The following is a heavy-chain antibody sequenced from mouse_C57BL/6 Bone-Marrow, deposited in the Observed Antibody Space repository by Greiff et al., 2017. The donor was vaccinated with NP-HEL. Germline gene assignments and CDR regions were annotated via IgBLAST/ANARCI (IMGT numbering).Heavy chain of an antibody. D-gene: IGHD1-1*01. V-gene: IGHV1-63*01. CDR1: GYTFTNYW. Sequence: VQLQQSGAELVRPGTSVKMSCKASGYTFTNYWIGWAKQRPGHGLEWIGDIYPGGGYTNYNEKFKGKATLTADKSSSTAYMQFSSLTSEDSAIYYCARRADYYGSSSDWYFDVWGTGTTVTVSS. CDR2: IYPGGGYT. CDR3: ARRADYYGSSSDWYFDV. J-gene: IGHJ1*03.